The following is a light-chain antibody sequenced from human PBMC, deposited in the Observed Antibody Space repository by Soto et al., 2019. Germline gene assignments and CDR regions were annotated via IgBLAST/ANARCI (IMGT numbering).Light chain of an antibody. V-gene: IGKV3-20*01. CDR3: HQYGTSQLT. CDR2: GAS. Sequence: DIVLAQSPGTLSFSPGERATLSCRASESISTSLAWFQQKPGQAPRPLVYGASSRATDIPDRFTGSGSGTEFTLTISRLEPEDFAVYYCHQYGTSQLTFGGWTKVDIX. J-gene: IGKJ4*01. CDR1: ESISTS.